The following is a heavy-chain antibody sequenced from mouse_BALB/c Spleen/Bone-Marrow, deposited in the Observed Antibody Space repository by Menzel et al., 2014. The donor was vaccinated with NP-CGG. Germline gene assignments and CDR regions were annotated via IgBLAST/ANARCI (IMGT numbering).Heavy chain of an antibody. D-gene: IGHD1-1*01. CDR3: ARYYYGFYFDY. Sequence: VQLKESGAELVKPGASVKLSCTASGFNIXDTYMHWVKQRPEQGLEWIGRIDPANGNTKYDPKFQGKATITADTSSNTAYLQLSSLTSEDTAVYYCARYYYGFYFDYWGQGTTLTVSS. CDR2: IDPANGNT. CDR1: GFNIXDTY. J-gene: IGHJ2*01. V-gene: IGHV14-3*02.